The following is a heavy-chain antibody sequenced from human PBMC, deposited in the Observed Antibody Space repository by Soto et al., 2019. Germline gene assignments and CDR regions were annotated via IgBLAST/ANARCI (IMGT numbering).Heavy chain of an antibody. V-gene: IGHV4-30-2*01. D-gene: IGHD6-13*01. CDR1: GGSISSGGYS. CDR2: INHSGST. Sequence: SETLSLTCAVSGGSISSGGYSWSWIRQPPGKGLEWIGEINHSGSTNYNPSLKSRVTISVDTSKNQFSLKLSSVTAADTAVFYCTRGQFWRSSFDYWVQGTLVTVSS. J-gene: IGHJ4*02. CDR3: TRGQFWRSSFDY.